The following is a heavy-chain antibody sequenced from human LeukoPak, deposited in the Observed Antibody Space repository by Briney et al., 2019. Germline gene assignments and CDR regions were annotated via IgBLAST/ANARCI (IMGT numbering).Heavy chain of an antibody. CDR1: GFTFSSYW. J-gene: IGHJ5*02. CDR2: ISGSGGST. CDR3: AREGFDP. V-gene: IGHV3-23*01. Sequence: GGSLRLSCAAAGFTFSSYWMSWVRQAPGKGLEWVSAISGSGGSTYYADYVKGRFTISRDISQNTVYLQMNSLRAEDTAVYYCAREGFDPWGQGTLVTVSS.